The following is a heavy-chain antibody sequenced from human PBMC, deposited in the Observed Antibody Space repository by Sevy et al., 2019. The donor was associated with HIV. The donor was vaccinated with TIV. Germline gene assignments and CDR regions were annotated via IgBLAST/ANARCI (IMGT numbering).Heavy chain of an antibody. V-gene: IGHV3-11*01. CDR1: GFTFSDYY. J-gene: IGHJ4*02. Sequence: GGSLRLSCAASGFTFSDYYMSWIRQAPGKGLEWVSYISSSGSTMYYADSVKGRFTISRDNAKNSLYLQMNSLRAEDTAVYYCARDSSGYSGYDHFDYWGQGTLVTVSS. CDR2: ISSSGSTM. CDR3: ARDSSGYSGYDHFDY. D-gene: IGHD5-12*01.